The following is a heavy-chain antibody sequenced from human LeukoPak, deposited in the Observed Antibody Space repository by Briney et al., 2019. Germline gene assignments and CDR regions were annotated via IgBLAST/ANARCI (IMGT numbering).Heavy chain of an antibody. Sequence: PSETLSLTCAVSAASISNYYWSWIRQAPGKGLEWIGYISTSGSTNYNPSLKSRVSISLDTSKNRFSLNLNFVTAADTAVYYCASPRSGYRYTFDYRGQGALVTVPS. CDR2: ISTSGST. V-gene: IGHV4-4*09. CDR1: AASISNYY. CDR3: ASPRSGYRYTFDY. J-gene: IGHJ4*02. D-gene: IGHD3-22*01.